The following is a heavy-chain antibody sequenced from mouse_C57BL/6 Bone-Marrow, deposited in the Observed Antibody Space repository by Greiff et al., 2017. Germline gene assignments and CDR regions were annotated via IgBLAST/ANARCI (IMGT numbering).Heavy chain of an antibody. D-gene: IGHD1-1*01. CDR1: GYTFTSYG. Sequence: QVQLQQSGAELARPGASVKLSCKASGYTFTSYGISWVKQRTGQGLEWIGEIYPRSGNTYYNEKFKGKATLTADKSSSTAYMERRSLTSEDSAVYFCARSGLVPITTVVATDYWGQGTTLTVSS. J-gene: IGHJ2*01. CDR3: ARSGLVPITTVVATDY. V-gene: IGHV1-81*01. CDR2: IYPRSGNT.